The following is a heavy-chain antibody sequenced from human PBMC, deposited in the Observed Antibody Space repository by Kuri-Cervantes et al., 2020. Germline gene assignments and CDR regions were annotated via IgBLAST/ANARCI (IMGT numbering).Heavy chain of an antibody. Sequence: GESLKISCAGSGFTFSDAWISWVRLAPGKGLEWVGRTRNKANSYTTEYAASVKGRFTISRDDSKNSLYLQMNSLKTEDTAVYYCARMYYYDSSGYPSYYYYYMDVWGKGTTVTVSS. J-gene: IGHJ6*03. CDR2: TRNKANSYTT. D-gene: IGHD3-22*01. CDR1: GFTFSDAW. CDR3: ARMYYYDSSGYPSYYYYYMDV. V-gene: IGHV3-72*01.